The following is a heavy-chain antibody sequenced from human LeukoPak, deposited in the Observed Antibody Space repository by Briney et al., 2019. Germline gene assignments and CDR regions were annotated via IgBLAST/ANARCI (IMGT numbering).Heavy chain of an antibody. CDR3: TTPFYSGSGSYYNAFDI. CDR1: GFTFDNAW. D-gene: IGHD3-10*01. Sequence: GRSLRLSCAASGFTFDNAWMSWVRQAPGKGLEWVGRIESKTDGGTTNYAAPVKGRFTISRDDSENTLYLQMNSLKTEDTAVYYCTTPFYSGSGSYYNAFDIWGQGTVVTVSS. V-gene: IGHV3-15*04. CDR2: IESKTDGGTT. J-gene: IGHJ3*02.